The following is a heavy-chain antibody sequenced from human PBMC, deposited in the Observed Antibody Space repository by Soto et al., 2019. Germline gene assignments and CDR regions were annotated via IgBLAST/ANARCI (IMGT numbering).Heavy chain of an antibody. D-gene: IGHD6-6*01. Sequence: GASVKVSCKASGYTFTSYYMHWVRQAPGQGLEWMGIINPSGGSTSYAQKFQGRVTMTRDTSTSTVYMELSSLRSEDTAVYYCARDPGEYSSPYNVRFDPWGQGTLVTVSS. CDR2: INPSGGST. CDR1: GYTFTSYY. J-gene: IGHJ5*02. V-gene: IGHV1-46*01. CDR3: ARDPGEYSSPYNVRFDP.